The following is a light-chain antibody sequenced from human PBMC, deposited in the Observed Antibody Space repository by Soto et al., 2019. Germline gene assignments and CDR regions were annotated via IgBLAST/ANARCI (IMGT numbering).Light chain of an antibody. J-gene: IGKJ1*01. Sequence: DIQMTQSPSSLSASVGDRVTITCRASQGITNYLAWYQQKPGKVHNLLIYAASTLQSGVPSRFSGSGSGTDFTLTISSLPPEDVATYYCQKYNSAPRTFGQATKVEIK. CDR2: AAS. V-gene: IGKV1-27*01. CDR1: QGITNY. CDR3: QKYNSAPRT.